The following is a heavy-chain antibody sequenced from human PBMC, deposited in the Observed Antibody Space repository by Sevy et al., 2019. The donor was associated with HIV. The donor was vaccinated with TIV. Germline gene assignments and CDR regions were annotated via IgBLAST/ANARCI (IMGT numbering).Heavy chain of an antibody. CDR1: GYSFTSYW. Sequence: GESLKISCKGSGYSFTSYWIGWVRQMPGKGLEWMGIIYPGDSATRYSPSFQGQVTISADKSISTAYLQWSSLKASDTAMYYCARPAHTMATIKTYDAFDIWGQGTMVTVSS. J-gene: IGHJ3*02. CDR3: ARPAHTMATIKTYDAFDI. V-gene: IGHV5-51*01. CDR2: IYPGDSAT. D-gene: IGHD5-12*01.